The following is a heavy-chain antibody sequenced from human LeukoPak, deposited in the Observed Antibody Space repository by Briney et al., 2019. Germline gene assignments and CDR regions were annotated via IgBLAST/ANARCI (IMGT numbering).Heavy chain of an antibody. J-gene: IGHJ4*02. V-gene: IGHV3-74*01. CDR2: INSDGSST. D-gene: IGHD1-26*01. CDR1: GFTFSSYW. Sequence: GGSLKLSCAASGFTFSSYWMHWVRQAPGKGLVWVSRINSDGSSTSYADSVKGRFTISRDNAKNTLYLQMNSLRAEDTAVYYCAREVGKRDFDYWGQGTLVTVSS. CDR3: AREVGKRDFDY.